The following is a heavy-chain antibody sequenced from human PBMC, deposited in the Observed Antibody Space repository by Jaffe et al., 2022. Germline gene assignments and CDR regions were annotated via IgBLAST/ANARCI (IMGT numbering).Heavy chain of an antibody. J-gene: IGHJ2*01. Sequence: QVQLVQSGAEVKKPGASVKVSCKASGYTFTSYAMHWVRQAPGQRLEWMGWINAGNGNTKYSQKFQGRVTITRDTSASTAYMELSSLRSEDTAVYYCARDRGVVVAATPWYFDLWGRGTLVTVSS. D-gene: IGHD2-15*01. CDR2: INAGNGNT. CDR1: GYTFTSYA. CDR3: ARDRGVVVAATPWYFDL. V-gene: IGHV1-3*01.